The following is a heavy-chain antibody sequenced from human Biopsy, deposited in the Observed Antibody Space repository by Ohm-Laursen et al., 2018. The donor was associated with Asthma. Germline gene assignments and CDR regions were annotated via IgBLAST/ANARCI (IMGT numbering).Heavy chain of an antibody. D-gene: IGHD5-18*01. V-gene: IGHV3-30*01. Sequence: SLRLSCTASGFSFSNYAIHWVRQAPGKGLEWVGVISKDASTQDYADSVKGRFTMARDNSKNTLDLQMNSLREEDTAVYYCVRDDTDDAFDIWGQGTVVSVSS. CDR1: GFSFSNYA. J-gene: IGHJ3*02. CDR2: ISKDASTQ. CDR3: VRDDTDDAFDI.